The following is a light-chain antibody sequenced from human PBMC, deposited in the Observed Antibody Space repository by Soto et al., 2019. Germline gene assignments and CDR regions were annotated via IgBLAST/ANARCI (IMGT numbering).Light chain of an antibody. CDR1: QGVGNT. CDR3: HQYNNWPTWT. CDR2: GAS. V-gene: IGKV3-15*01. Sequence: EIVLTQSPATLSLSPGERATLSCRASQGVGNTLAWYQQKRGQAPRLLIYGASTRATGIPARFSGSGSGTEFTLTISSLQSEDFELYYCHQYNNWPTWTFGQGTKVEIK. J-gene: IGKJ1*01.